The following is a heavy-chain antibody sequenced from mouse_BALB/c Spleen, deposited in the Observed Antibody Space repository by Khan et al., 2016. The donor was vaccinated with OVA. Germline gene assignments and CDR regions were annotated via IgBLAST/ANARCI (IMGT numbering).Heavy chain of an antibody. D-gene: IGHD2-1*01. CDR2: IFPGTGTT. CDR1: GYTFTSYW. Sequence: QVQLQQSGAELVKPGASVKLSCKTSGYTFTSYWIQWVKQRPGQGIGWIGEIFPGTGTTYYNENFKGKATLTIATSSTTAYMQLSSLTSEDSAVYFCARGYFGNYEFAYWGQGTLVTVSS. CDR3: ARGYFGNYEFAY. J-gene: IGHJ3*01. V-gene: IGHV1S132*01.